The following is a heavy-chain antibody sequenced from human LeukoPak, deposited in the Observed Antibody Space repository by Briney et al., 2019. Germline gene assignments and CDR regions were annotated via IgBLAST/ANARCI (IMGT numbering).Heavy chain of an antibody. Sequence: GGSLRLSCAASGFTFSSYGMHWVRQAPGKGLEWVAVIWYDGSNKYYADSVKGRFTISRDNSKNTLYLQMNSLRAEDTAVYYCAKIGSYDYVWGSYRHDAFDIWGQGTWSPSLQ. CDR3: AKIGSYDYVWGSYRHDAFDI. CDR1: GFTFSSYG. J-gene: IGHJ3*02. CDR2: IWYDGSNK. D-gene: IGHD3-16*02. V-gene: IGHV3-33*06.